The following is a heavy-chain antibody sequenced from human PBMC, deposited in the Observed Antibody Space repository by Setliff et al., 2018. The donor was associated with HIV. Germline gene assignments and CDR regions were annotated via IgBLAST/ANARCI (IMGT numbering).Heavy chain of an antibody. Sequence: SETLSLTCTVSGVSTSIHYWVWIRQPAGRGLEWIGRIHTSDTTRYNPSLQSRVAISIDTSKNQFSLKLSSVTAADTAVYYCARDRVEYDNSGYYNDYFDSWG. CDR3: ARDRVEYDNSGYYNDYFDS. J-gene: IGHJ4*01. CDR2: IHTSDTT. CDR1: GVSTSIHY. V-gene: IGHV4-4*07. D-gene: IGHD3-22*01.